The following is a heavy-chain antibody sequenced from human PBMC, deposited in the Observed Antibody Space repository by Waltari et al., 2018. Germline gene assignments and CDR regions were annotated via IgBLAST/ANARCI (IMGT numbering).Heavy chain of an antibody. Sequence: QVQLQESGPGLVKPSETLSLTCAVSGYSISSGYYWGWIRQPPGKGLEWIGSIYHSGSTYYNPSLKSRVTISVDTSKNQFSLKLSSVTAADTVVYYCARDSFDTARRGFYYYMDVWGKGTTVTVSS. CDR1: GYSISSGYY. J-gene: IGHJ6*03. V-gene: IGHV4-38-2*02. D-gene: IGHD6-6*01. CDR3: ARDSFDTARRGFYYYMDV. CDR2: IYHSGST.